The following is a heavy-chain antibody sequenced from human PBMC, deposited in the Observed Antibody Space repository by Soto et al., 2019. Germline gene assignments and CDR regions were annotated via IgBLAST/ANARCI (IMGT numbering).Heavy chain of an antibody. CDR3: AEDNRYGPTAWISGYFDY. V-gene: IGHV3-23*01. CDR1: GFTFSSYA. J-gene: IGHJ4*02. CDR2: ISGSGGST. Sequence: GGSLRLSCAASGFTFSSYAMSWVRQAPGKGLEWVSAISGSGGSTYYADSVKGRFTISRDNSKNTLYLQMNSLRAEDTAVYYCAEDNRYGPTAWISGYFDYWGQGTLVTVSS. D-gene: IGHD2-2*03.